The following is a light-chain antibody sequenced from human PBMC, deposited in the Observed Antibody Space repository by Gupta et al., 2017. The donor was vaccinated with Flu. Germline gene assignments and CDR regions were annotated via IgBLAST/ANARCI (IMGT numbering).Light chain of an antibody. CDR3: GTWDDSLYTVL. J-gene: IGLJ3*02. V-gene: IGLV1-51*02. CDR2: END. CDR1: SSNIGKKY. Sequence: SSNIGKKYVSWYQQLPGTAPKLLIDENDKRPSGIPDRFSGSKSGTSATLGITGLQTGDEADHYCGTWDDSLYTVLFGGGTKLTVL.